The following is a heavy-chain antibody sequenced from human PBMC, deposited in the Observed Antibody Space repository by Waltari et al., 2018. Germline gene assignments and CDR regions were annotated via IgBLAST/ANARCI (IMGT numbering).Heavy chain of an antibody. D-gene: IGHD3-9*01. Sequence: QLQLQESGPGLVKPSETLSLSCTASGGSIYSSNYYWGWIRQPPGKELEWIGSIYYSGTTYYNPSLRSRVTISIDTSKNQFSLKLTSVTAADTAVYYCVRTDTTGYYPYWGQGTPVTVSS. V-gene: IGHV4-39*01. CDR3: VRTDTTGYYPY. CDR2: IYYSGTT. J-gene: IGHJ4*02. CDR1: GGSIYSSNYY.